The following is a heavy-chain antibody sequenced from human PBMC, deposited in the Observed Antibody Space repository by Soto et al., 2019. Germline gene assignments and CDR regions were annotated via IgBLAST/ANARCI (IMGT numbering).Heavy chain of an antibody. CDR3: AKDGGREGYFGNWFDP. CDR1: GGTFSKYA. D-gene: IGHD2-15*01. Sequence: GASVKVSGKASGGTFSKYAITWVRQAPGQGLEWLGRIIPIFGTANYAQKFQGRVTITADESTTTAYMELSSLRSDDTAVYYCAKDGGREGYFGNWFDPWGQGTLVTVS. CDR2: IIPIFGTA. J-gene: IGHJ5*02. V-gene: IGHV1-69*13.